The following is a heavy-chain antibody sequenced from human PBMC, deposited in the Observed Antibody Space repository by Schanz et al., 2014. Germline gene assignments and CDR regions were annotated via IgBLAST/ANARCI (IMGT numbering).Heavy chain of an antibody. Sequence: DVQLLESGGGLVQPGGSLRLSCAASGFTFTNYAMSWVRQAPGKGLEWVSLISDSGDTAYYADSVKGRFTISRDNFKGALYLQMSSLRSEDTAVYYGARAPVTVGPYHYYMDVWGKGTTVIVSS. CDR2: ISDSGDTA. CDR3: ARAPVTVGPYHYYMDV. D-gene: IGHD4-17*01. CDR1: GFTFTNYA. V-gene: IGHV3-23*01. J-gene: IGHJ6*03.